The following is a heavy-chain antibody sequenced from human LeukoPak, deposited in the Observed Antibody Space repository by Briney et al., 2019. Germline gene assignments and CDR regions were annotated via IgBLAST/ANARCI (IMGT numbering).Heavy chain of an antibody. CDR3: ARGSTYYDSSGQVPFDY. CDR2: ISSSSSTI. CDR1: GFTFSTYS. J-gene: IGHJ4*02. D-gene: IGHD3-22*01. Sequence: GGSLRLSCAASGFTFSTYSMNWVRQAPGKGLEWVSYISSSSSTIYFADSVKGRFTISRDNAKNSLYLQMNSLRAEDTAVYYCARGSTYYDSSGQVPFDYWGQGTLVTVSS. V-gene: IGHV3-48*01.